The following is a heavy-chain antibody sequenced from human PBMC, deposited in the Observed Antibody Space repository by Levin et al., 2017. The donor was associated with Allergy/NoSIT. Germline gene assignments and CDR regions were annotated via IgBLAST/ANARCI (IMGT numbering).Heavy chain of an antibody. D-gene: IGHD2-15*01. Sequence: PGESLKISCAASGFTFSNYWMSWVRQAPGKGLEWVANIEHDGSEKYYVDSVMGRFTISRDNAKKSMYLQMNSLRAEDTAVYYCARGRVVSDYWGQGTLVTVSS. V-gene: IGHV3-7*01. CDR2: IEHDGSEK. CDR3: ARGRVVSDY. J-gene: IGHJ4*02. CDR1: GFTFSNYW.